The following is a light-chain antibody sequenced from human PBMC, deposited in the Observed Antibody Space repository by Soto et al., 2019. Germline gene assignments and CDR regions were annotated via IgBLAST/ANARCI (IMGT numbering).Light chain of an antibody. V-gene: IGLV2-14*01. J-gene: IGLJ3*02. CDR3: SSYVGTDTWV. CDR1: SSDVGAYNY. CDR2: EVN. Sequence: QSVLTQPASVSGSPGQSITISCTGTSSDVGAYNYVSWYQQHPGKAPKLMIYEVNNRPSGVSNRFSGSKSGNTASLTVSGLQAEDEADYYCSSYVGTDTWVFGGGTKLTVL.